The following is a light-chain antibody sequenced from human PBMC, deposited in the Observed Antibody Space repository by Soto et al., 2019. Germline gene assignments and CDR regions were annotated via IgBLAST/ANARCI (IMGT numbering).Light chain of an antibody. J-gene: IGKJ2*01. CDR2: GIS. V-gene: IGKV3D-15*01. CDR1: PSVSGSN. Sequence: EIVLTQSPGTLSLSPGERATLSCRTSPSVSGSNLAWYQQKPGQAPRLLMYGISRRATCIPDRFSGSGSGTEFTLTISSLQSEDFAVYYCQQYHDWPPYTFGQGTKVDI. CDR3: QQYHDWPPYT.